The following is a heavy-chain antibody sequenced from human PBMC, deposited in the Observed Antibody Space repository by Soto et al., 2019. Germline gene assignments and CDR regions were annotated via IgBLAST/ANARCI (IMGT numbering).Heavy chain of an antibody. CDR2: IWYDGSNK. CDR1: GFTFSSYG. V-gene: IGHV3-33*01. Sequence: QVQLVESGGGVVQPGRSLRLSCAASGFTFSSYGMHWVRQAPGKGLEWVAVIWYDGSNKYYADSVKGRFTISRDNSKNTLYLQMNSLRAEDTAVYYCAREYYDSSGYLLTGKTGFDPWGQGTLVPVSS. CDR3: AREYYDSSGYLLTGKTGFDP. J-gene: IGHJ5*02. D-gene: IGHD3-22*01.